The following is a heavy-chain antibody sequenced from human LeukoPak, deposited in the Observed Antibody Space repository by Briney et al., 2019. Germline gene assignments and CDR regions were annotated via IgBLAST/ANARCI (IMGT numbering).Heavy chain of an antibody. CDR3: ARDCAYYDFWSGYSYYYMDV. CDR2: ISSSSSYI. V-gene: IGHV3-21*01. Sequence: GGSLRLSCATSGFTFSSYSMNWVRQAPGKGLEWVSSISSSSSYIYYADSVKGRFTISRDNAKNSLYLQMNSLRAEDTAVYYCARDCAYYDFWSGYSYYYMDVWGKGTPVTVSS. J-gene: IGHJ6*03. D-gene: IGHD3-3*01. CDR1: GFTFSSYS.